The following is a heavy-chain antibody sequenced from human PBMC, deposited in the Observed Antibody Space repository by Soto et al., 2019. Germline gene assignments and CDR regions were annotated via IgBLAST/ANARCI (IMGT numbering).Heavy chain of an antibody. CDR2: INPSGGST. J-gene: IGHJ6*02. CDR3: ARDTCAAAYYYGMEV. V-gene: IGHV1-46*01. Sequence: ASVKVSCKASGYTFTSYYMHWVRQAPGQGLEWMGIINPSGGSTSYAQKFQGRVTMTRDTSTSTVYMELSSLRSEDTAVYYCARDTCAAAYYYGMEVWGQGTTVTVSS. D-gene: IGHD2-2*01. CDR1: GYTFTSYY.